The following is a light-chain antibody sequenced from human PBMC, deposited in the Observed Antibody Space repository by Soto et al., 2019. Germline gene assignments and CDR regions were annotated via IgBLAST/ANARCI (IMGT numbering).Light chain of an antibody. J-gene: IGKJ5*01. V-gene: IGKV3-15*01. Sequence: EIMMTQSPATLSVSPGERATVSCMASQSVSRNLAWYRQRPGQTPTLLIYSASTRATGIPARFSGSGSGTAFTLTISSLQSVDAAVYYCQQYTNWPPITFGQGTRLEIK. CDR2: SAS. CDR1: QSVSRN. CDR3: QQYTNWPPIT.